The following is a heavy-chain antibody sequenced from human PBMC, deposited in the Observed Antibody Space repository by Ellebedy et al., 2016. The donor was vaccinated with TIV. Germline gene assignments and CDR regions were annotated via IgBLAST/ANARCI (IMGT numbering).Heavy chain of an antibody. CDR2: INPNSGGT. Sequence: ASVKVSCXASGYTFTGYYMHWVRQAPGQGLGWMGWINPNSGGTNYAQKFQGRVTMTRDTSISTAYMELSRLRSDDTAVYYCARGRRYYGSGSHFDYWGQGTLVTVSS. D-gene: IGHD3-10*01. CDR1: GYTFTGYY. V-gene: IGHV1-2*02. J-gene: IGHJ4*02. CDR3: ARGRRYYGSGSHFDY.